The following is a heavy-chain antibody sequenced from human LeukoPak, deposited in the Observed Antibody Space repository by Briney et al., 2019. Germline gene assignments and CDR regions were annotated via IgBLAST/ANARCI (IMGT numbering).Heavy chain of an antibody. D-gene: IGHD3-10*01. J-gene: IGHJ4*02. Sequence: ASAKVSCKASGYTFTNYYMHWVRQAPGQGLEWMGIINPSGGSTSYAQKFQGRVTMTRDTSTSTVYMELSSLRSEDTAVYYCARDKRVWFGELLSTYFDYWGQGTLVTVSS. V-gene: IGHV1-46*01. CDR1: GYTFTNYY. CDR2: INPSGGST. CDR3: ARDKRVWFGELLSTYFDY.